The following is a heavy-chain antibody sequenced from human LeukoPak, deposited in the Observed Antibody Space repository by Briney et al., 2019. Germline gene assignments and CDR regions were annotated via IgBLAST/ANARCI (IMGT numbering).Heavy chain of an antibody. J-gene: IGHJ4*02. CDR3: ARSGGRDGYNFGY. CDR2: FYYSGST. Sequence: SETLSLTCTVSGGSISSYYWSWIRQPPGKGLEWIGYFYYSGSTNYNPSLESRVTISVDTSRTHFYLKLSSVTAADTAVYYCARSGGRDGYNFGYWGPGTLVTVSS. V-gene: IGHV4-59*08. D-gene: IGHD5-24*01. CDR1: GGSISSYY.